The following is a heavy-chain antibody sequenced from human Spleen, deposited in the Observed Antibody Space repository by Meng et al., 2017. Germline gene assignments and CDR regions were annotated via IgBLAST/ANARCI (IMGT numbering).Heavy chain of an antibody. V-gene: IGHV4-34*02. J-gene: IGHJ5*02. Sequence: QVQLQQWGAGLLKPSEALSLTCAVYGGSFSGYYWSWIRQPPGKGLEWIGSIGHSGFTYYTPSLKSRVTVSIDTSRNQFSLWLTSVTAADTAVYYCVRSSAWVRTGFDPWGQGTLVTVSS. CDR1: GGSFSGYY. D-gene: IGHD6-19*01. CDR2: IGHSGFT. CDR3: VRSSAWVRTGFDP.